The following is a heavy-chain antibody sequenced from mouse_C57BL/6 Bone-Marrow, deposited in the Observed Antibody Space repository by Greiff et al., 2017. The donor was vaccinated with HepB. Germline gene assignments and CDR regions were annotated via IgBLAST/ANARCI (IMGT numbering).Heavy chain of an antibody. D-gene: IGHD1-1*01. V-gene: IGHV5-6*01. CDR3: ARHQGYGSRWFAY. CDR2: ISSGGSYT. CDR1: GFTFSSYG. Sequence: EVKLVESGGDLVKPGGSLKLSCAASGFTFSSYGMSWVRQTPDKRLEWVATISSGGSYTYYPDSVKGRCTISKDNAKNTLYLQMSSLKSEGTAMYYCARHQGYGSRWFAYWGQGTLVTVSA. J-gene: IGHJ3*01.